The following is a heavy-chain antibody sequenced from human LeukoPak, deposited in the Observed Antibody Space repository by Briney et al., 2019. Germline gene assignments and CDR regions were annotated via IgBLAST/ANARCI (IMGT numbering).Heavy chain of an antibody. CDR1: GFTVRSDY. D-gene: IGHD6-6*01. CDR2: IYRDGST. J-gene: IGHJ1*01. V-gene: IGHV3-53*01. Sequence: GESLRLSCAASGFTVRSDYMSWVRQAPGKGLEWVSVIYRDGSTYYADSVKGRFTISRDNSKNTLYLQMNSLRAEDTAVYYCARGSLGYLVPFQHWGQGTLVTVSS. CDR3: ARGSLGYLVPFQH.